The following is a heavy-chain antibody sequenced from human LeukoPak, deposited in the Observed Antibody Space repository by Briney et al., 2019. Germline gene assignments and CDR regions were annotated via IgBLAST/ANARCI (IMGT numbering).Heavy chain of an antibody. CDR2: IYYSGST. Sequence: SETLSLTCAVSGGSISNYYWSWIRQPPGKGLEWIGFIYYSGSTNYNPSLKSRVTISVDTSKNQFSLKLSSVTAADTAVYYCATLRGLRDYWGQGTLVTVSS. D-gene: IGHD4-17*01. J-gene: IGHJ4*02. CDR1: GGSISNYY. V-gene: IGHV4-59*12. CDR3: ATLRGLRDY.